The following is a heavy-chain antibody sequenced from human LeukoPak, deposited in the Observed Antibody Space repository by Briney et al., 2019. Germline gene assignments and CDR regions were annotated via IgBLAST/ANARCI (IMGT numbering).Heavy chain of an antibody. Sequence: SETLSLTCTVSGDSISSYFWSWIRQPPGKGLEWLGYISSSGSAYYNPSLTSRVTISVDTSKNQVSLKLSFVTAADTAVYYCARRDSSWAYFDSWGQGTLVTVSS. V-gene: IGHV4-4*09. CDR3: ARRDSSWAYFDS. J-gene: IGHJ4*02. CDR2: ISSSGSA. CDR1: GDSISSYF. D-gene: IGHD6-13*01.